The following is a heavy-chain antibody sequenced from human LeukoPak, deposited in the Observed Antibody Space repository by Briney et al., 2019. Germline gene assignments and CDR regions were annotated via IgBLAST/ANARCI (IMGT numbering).Heavy chain of an antibody. V-gene: IGHV3-23*01. Sequence: GGSLRLSCAASGFTFSSYAMSWVRQAPGKGLEWVSAISGSCGSTYYADSVKGRFTISRDNSKNTLYLQMNSLRAEDTAVYHCARGTASLGAFDIWGQGTMVTVSS. J-gene: IGHJ3*02. D-gene: IGHD3-16*01. CDR3: ARGTASLGAFDI. CDR2: ISGSCGST. CDR1: GFTFSSYA.